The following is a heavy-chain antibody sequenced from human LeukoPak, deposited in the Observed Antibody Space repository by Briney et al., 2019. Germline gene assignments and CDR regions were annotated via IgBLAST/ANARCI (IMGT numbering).Heavy chain of an antibody. Sequence: PGGSLRLSCAASGFTFSTYWMNWVRQAPGKGLEWVSGINWNGGSTFYADSVKGRFTISRDNAKNALYLQMNSLTVEDTALYHCARDRSYGSFDFWGQGTLVTVSS. CDR1: GFTFSTYW. J-gene: IGHJ4*02. V-gene: IGHV3-20*01. D-gene: IGHD5-18*01. CDR3: ARDRSYGSFDF. CDR2: INWNGGST.